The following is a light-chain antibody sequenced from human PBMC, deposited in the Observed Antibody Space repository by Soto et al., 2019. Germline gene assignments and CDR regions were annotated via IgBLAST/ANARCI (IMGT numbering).Light chain of an antibody. CDR3: QQYDNLPRT. J-gene: IGKJ2*02. Sequence: DIQMTQSPSSLSASVGDRVTITCQASQDISNYLNWYQQKPGKAPKLMIYDASNLETGVPARFSGIGSGTDFTFTISSLQPDDIATYYCQQYDNLPRTFGQGTKLEIK. CDR2: DAS. CDR1: QDISNY. V-gene: IGKV1-33*01.